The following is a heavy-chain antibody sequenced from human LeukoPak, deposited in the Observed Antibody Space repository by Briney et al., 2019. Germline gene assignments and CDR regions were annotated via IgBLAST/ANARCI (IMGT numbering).Heavy chain of an antibody. CDR3: ARGQGTVTTH. V-gene: IGHV4-34*01. CDR2: INHSGSA. CDR1: GGSFSGYY. D-gene: IGHD4-17*01. J-gene: IGHJ4*02. Sequence: SETLSLTCAVYGGSFSGYYWTWIRQPPGKGLEWIGEINHSGSANYNPSLKSRVAISLDTSKNQFSLKLTSVTAADTAVYYCARGQGTVTTHWGQGTLVTVSS.